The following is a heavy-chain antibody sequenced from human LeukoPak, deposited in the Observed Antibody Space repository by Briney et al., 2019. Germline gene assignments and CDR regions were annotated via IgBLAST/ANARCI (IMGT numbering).Heavy chain of an antibody. CDR3: ARDRAPQWLNQNEFDP. CDR1: GYTLTELS. CDR2: FDPEDGET. Sequence: ASVKVSCKVSGYTLTELSMHWVRQAPGKGLEWMGGFDPEDGETIYAQKFQGRVTITADESTSTAYMELSSLRSEDTAVYYCARDRAPQWLNQNEFDPWGQGTLVTVSS. V-gene: IGHV1-24*01. J-gene: IGHJ5*02. D-gene: IGHD1-14*01.